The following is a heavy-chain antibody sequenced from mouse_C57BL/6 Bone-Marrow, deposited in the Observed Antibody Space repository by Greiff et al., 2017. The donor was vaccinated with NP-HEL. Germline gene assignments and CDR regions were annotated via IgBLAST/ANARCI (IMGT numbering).Heavy chain of an antibody. Sequence: QVQLQQSGPELVKPGASVKISCKASGYAFSSSWMNWVKQRPGKGLEWIGRIYPGDRDTNYNGKFKGKATLTADKSSSTAYMQLSSLTSEDSAVYFCARCPIYYDYAGFAYWGQGTLVTVSA. J-gene: IGHJ3*01. V-gene: IGHV1-82*01. CDR2: IYPGDRDT. CDR1: GYAFSSSW. CDR3: ARCPIYYDYAGFAY. D-gene: IGHD2-4*01.